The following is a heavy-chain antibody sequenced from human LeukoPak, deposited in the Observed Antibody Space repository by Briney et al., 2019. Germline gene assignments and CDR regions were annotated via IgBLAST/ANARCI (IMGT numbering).Heavy chain of an antibody. D-gene: IGHD1-26*01. V-gene: IGHV1-46*01. CDR1: GYTFTSYY. CDR3: ARDAVGATRYYYYYYMDV. Sequence: ASVKVSCKASGYTFTSYYMHWVRQAPGQGLEWMGIINPSGGSTSYAQKFQGRVTMTRDMSTSTDYMELSSLRSEDTAAYYCARDAVGATRYYYYYYMDVWGKGTTVTVSS. CDR2: INPSGGST. J-gene: IGHJ6*03.